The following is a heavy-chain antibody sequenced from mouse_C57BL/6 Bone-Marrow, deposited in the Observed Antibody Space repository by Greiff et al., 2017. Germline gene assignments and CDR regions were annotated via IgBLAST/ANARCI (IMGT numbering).Heavy chain of an antibody. Sequence: VKLMESGPELVKPGASVKLSCKASGYTFTSYDINWVQPRPGQGLEWIGWIYPRDGSTKYNEKFKGKATLTVDTSSSTAYMELHSLTSEDSAVYFCARDYGSSYWYFDVWGTGTTVTVSS. CDR1: GYTFTSYD. D-gene: IGHD1-1*01. CDR2: IYPRDGST. CDR3: ARDYGSSYWYFDV. V-gene: IGHV1-85*01. J-gene: IGHJ1*03.